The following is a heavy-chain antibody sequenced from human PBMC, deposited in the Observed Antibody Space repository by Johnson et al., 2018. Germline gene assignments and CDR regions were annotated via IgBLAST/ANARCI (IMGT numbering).Heavy chain of an antibody. CDR3: TGLPGSRTFFDY. V-gene: IGHV3-7*01. CDR1: GFTFSNHW. CDR2: IKPDGSDK. Sequence: VQLVESGGGLVQPGGSLRLSCTASGFTFSNHWMTWVRQAPGKGLEWVANIKPDGSDKFYADSVKGRFTISRDNAKNLLSREMNSLRPEDTAVYHCTGLPGSRTFFDYWGQGSLGTVAS. D-gene: IGHD2/OR15-2a*01. J-gene: IGHJ4*02.